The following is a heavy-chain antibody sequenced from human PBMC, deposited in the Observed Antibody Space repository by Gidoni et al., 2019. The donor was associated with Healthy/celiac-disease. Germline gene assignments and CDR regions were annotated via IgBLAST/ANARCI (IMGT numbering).Heavy chain of an antibody. V-gene: IGHV1-2*04. CDR1: GYTFTGYY. Sequence: QVQLVQSGAEVKMPGASVKGSCKASGYTFTGYYMHWVRQAPGQGLEWMGWSNPNSGGTNYAQKFQGWVTMTRETSISTAYMELSRLRSDDTAVYYCAREEIIGDGDYPNDAFDIWGQGTMVTVSS. D-gene: IGHD4-17*01. J-gene: IGHJ3*02. CDR3: AREEIIGDGDYPNDAFDI. CDR2: SNPNSGGT.